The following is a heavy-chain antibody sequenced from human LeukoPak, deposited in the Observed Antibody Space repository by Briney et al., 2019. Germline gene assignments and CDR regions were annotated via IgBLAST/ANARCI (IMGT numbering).Heavy chain of an antibody. CDR2: ISYDGSNK. D-gene: IGHD6-13*01. CDR1: GFTFSSYA. CDR3: ARDHSSNWTINWYFDL. V-gene: IGHV3-30*04. Sequence: GGSLRLSCAASGFTFSSYAMHWVRQAPGKGLEWVAVISYDGSNKYYADSVKGRFTISRDNSKNTLYLQMNSLRAEDTAVYYCARDHSSNWTINWYFDLWGRGTLVTVSS. J-gene: IGHJ2*01.